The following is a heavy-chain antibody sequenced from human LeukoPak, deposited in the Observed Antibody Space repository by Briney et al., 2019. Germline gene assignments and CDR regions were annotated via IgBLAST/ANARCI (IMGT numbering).Heavy chain of an antibody. D-gene: IGHD2-15*01. Sequence: ASVKVSCKASGYTFTSYDINWVRQATGQGLEWMGWMNPNSGNTGYAQKLQGRVTMTTDTSTSTAYMELRSLRPDDTAVYYCARASCSGGSCYSDYWGQGTLVTVSS. CDR1: GYTFTSYD. CDR3: ARASCSGGSCYSDY. CDR2: MNPNSGNT. V-gene: IGHV1-8*01. J-gene: IGHJ4*02.